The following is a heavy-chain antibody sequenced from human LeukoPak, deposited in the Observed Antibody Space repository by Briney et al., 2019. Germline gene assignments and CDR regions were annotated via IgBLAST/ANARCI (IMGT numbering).Heavy chain of an antibody. CDR1: GGSFSGYY. D-gene: IGHD5-18*01. CDR3: ARGQKYIYGYTVTELGSRYFDY. CDR2: ICHSGST. J-gene: IGHJ4*02. Sequence: TPSETLSLTCAVYGGSFSGYYWSWIRQPPGKGLEWIGEICHSGSTKDNPSLKSRVTISVDTSKNQFSLTLSSVTAADTAVYYCARGQKYIYGYTVTELGSRYFDYWGQGTLVTVSS. V-gene: IGHV4-34*01.